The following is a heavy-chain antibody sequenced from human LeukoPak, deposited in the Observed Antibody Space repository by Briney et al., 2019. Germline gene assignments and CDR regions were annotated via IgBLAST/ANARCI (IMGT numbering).Heavy chain of an antibody. CDR1: GDSVSSNSAA. D-gene: IGHD1-26*01. Sequence: SQTLTLTCAISGDSVSSNSAAWNWIRQSPSRGLEWLGRTYYRSKWYNDYAVSVKSRITINPDTSKNQFSLQLNSVTPEDTAVYYCARGIAYGLGVGATFDYWGQGTLVTVSS. CDR2: TYYRSKWYN. J-gene: IGHJ4*02. CDR3: ARGIAYGLGVGATFDY. V-gene: IGHV6-1*01.